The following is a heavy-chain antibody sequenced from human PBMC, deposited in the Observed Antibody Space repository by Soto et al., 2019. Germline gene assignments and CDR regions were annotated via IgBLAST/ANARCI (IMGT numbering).Heavy chain of an antibody. V-gene: IGHV3-21*02. J-gene: IGHJ4*02. CDR2: ISSSSNYI. Sequence: EVQLVESGGGLVKPGGSLRLSCTASGFTFSSYNMNWVRQAPGKGLEWVSSISSSSNYIYYADSMKGRFTISRDNAKNSLYLQMNSLRAEDTAVYYCARDNASGDPNSFDYWGQGTLVTVSS. D-gene: IGHD4-17*01. CDR3: ARDNASGDPNSFDY. CDR1: GFTFSSYN.